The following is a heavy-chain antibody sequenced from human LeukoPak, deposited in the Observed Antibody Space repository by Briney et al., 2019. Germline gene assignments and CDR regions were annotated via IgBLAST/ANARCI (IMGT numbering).Heavy chain of an antibody. J-gene: IGHJ4*02. D-gene: IGHD3-3*01. V-gene: IGHV3-23*01. CDR3: AKGYDFWSGYSIDY. CDR2: ISGSGGST. CDR1: GFTFSSYW. Sequence: GGSLRLSCAASGFTFSSYWMSWVRQAPGKGLEWVSAISGSGGSTYYADSVKGRFTISRDNSKNTLYLQMNSLRAEDTAVYYCAKGYDFWSGYSIDYWGQGTLVTVSS.